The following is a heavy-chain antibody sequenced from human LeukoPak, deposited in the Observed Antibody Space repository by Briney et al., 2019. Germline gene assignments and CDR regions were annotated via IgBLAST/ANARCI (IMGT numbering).Heavy chain of an antibody. Sequence: PGGSLRLSCAASGFTFSSYSMNWVRQAPGKGLEWVSSISSSSSYIYYADSVKGRFTISRDNSKSTLYLQMCSLRAEDTAVYYCARGTSWMSPYYYMDVWGTGTTVTVSS. CDR2: ISSSSSYI. D-gene: IGHD1-14*01. J-gene: IGHJ6*03. CDR3: ARGTSWMSPYYYMDV. V-gene: IGHV3-21*04. CDR1: GFTFSSYS.